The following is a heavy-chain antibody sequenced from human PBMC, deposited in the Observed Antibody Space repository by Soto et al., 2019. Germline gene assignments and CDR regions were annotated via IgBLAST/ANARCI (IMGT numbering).Heavy chain of an antibody. CDR2: IYYSGST. Sequence: SETLSLTCTVSGGSISSSSYYWGWIRQPPGKGLEWIGSIYYSGSTYYNPSLKSRFTISVDTSKNQFSRKLSSVTAADTAVYYCASLNDYSNYGFDYWGQGTLVTVSS. V-gene: IGHV4-39*01. CDR1: GGSISSSSYY. J-gene: IGHJ4*02. D-gene: IGHD4-4*01. CDR3: ASLNDYSNYGFDY.